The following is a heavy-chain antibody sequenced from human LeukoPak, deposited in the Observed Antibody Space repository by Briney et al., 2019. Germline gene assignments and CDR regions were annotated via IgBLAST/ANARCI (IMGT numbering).Heavy chain of an antibody. CDR1: GFTFSSYC. D-gene: IGHD5-18*01. CDR2: IKSDGSTT. CDR3: SRGYIYGYHY. Sequence: GGSLRLSCAASGFTFSSYCMHWVRQAPGKGLVWVSRIKSDGSTTNYADPVKGRFTNSRDNAKNTLYLQMNSLRAEDTAVYYCSRGYIYGYHYGGRGTLVTVSS. J-gene: IGHJ4*02. V-gene: IGHV3-74*01.